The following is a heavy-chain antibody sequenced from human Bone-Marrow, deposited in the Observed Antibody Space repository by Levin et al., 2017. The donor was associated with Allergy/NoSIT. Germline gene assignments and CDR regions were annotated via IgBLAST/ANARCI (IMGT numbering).Heavy chain of an antibody. CDR2: INGEGGST. CDR3: AKVRQPLSFDY. CDR1: GFTFSSYA. J-gene: IGHJ4*02. Sequence: PGGSLRLSCAASGFTFSSYAMSWVRQAPGKGLNWVSAINGEGGSTYYANSVRGRFTISRDNSKSTLHLQMNSLRVEDTGVYYCAKVRQPLSFDYWGQGVLVSVSS. D-gene: IGHD6-6*01. V-gene: IGHV3-23*01.